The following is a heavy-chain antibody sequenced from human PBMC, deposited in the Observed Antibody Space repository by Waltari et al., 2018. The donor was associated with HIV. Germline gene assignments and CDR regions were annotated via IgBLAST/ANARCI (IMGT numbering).Heavy chain of an antibody. CDR3: ARDSYDSGTYGLIDY. J-gene: IGHJ4*02. V-gene: IGHV3-30*03. D-gene: IGHD3-10*01. CDR1: GFIFSDFA. CDR2: ISHDGSKK. Sequence: QVQLVESGGGVVRPGRSLRLPCAASGFIFSDFALHWVRQAPGKGVEWVAIISHDGSKKSYADSVKGRFTISRDNSKNTLFLQMNSLTTEDTAVYYCARDSYDSGTYGLIDYWGQGTLVTVSS.